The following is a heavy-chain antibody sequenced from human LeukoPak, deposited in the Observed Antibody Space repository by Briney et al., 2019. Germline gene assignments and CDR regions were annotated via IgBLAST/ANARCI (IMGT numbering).Heavy chain of an antibody. D-gene: IGHD3-10*01. Sequence: PSETLSLTCTVSGGSISSSSYYWGWIRQPPGKGLEWIGSIYYSGSTYYNPSLKSRVTISVDTSKNQCSLKLSSVTAADTAVYYCARLGGSGSYSYYYYYYYMDVWGKGTTVTVSS. J-gene: IGHJ6*03. V-gene: IGHV4-39*01. CDR3: ARLGGSGSYSYYYYYYYMDV. CDR1: GGSISSSSYY. CDR2: IYYSGST.